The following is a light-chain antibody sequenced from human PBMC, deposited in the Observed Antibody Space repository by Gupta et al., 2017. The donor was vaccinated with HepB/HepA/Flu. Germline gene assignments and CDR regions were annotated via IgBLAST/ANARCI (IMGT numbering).Light chain of an antibody. J-gene: IGLJ3*02. CDR2: RNN. CDR1: TSNIGNNY. CDR3: AAWDDSLSGWV. V-gene: IGLV1-47*01. Sequence: QSVLTQPPSASGTPGQRVTISCSGSTSNIGNNYVYWYHQLPGTAPKLLIDRNNQRPSGVPDRFSGSKSGTSASLAIXGXRSEDEXDYYCAAWDDSLSGWVFGGGTKLTVL.